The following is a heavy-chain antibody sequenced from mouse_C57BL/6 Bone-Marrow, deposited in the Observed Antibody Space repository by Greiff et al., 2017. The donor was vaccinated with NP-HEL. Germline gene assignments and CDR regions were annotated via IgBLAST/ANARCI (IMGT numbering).Heavy chain of an antibody. CDR2: IYPGNSDT. V-gene: IGHV1-5*01. Sequence: EVQVVESGTVLARPGASVKMSCKTSGYTFTSYWMHWVKQRPGQGLELIGAIYPGNSDTSYNQKFKGKAKLTAVTSASTAYMELSSLTNEDSAVYYCTKDLYGNYWYFDVWGTGTTVTVSS. CDR3: TKDLYGNYWYFDV. CDR1: GYTFTSYW. J-gene: IGHJ1*03. D-gene: IGHD2-1*01.